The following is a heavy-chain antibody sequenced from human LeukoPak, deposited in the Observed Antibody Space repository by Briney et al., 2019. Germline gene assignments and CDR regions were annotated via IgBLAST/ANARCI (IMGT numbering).Heavy chain of an antibody. CDR2: IIPIFGIA. V-gene: IGHV1-69*04. J-gene: IGHJ6*02. Sequence: GASVKVSCKASGGTFSSYAISWVRQAPGQGLEWMGRIIPIFGIANYAQKFQGRVTITADKSTSTAYMELSSLRSEDTAVYYCASMVRGYYYYGMDVWGQGTTVTVSS. D-gene: IGHD3-10*01. CDR3: ASMVRGYYYYGMDV. CDR1: GGTFSSYA.